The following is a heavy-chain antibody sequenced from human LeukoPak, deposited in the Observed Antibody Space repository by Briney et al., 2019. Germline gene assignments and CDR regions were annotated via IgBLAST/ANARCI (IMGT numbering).Heavy chain of an antibody. J-gene: IGHJ4*02. CDR3: ARDPGSHNSSGWYDY. D-gene: IGHD6-19*01. V-gene: IGHV3-11*01. CDR2: ISSSGSTI. CDR1: GFIFSEYY. Sequence: GGSLRLSCAASGFIFSEYYMTWIRQAPGKGLECISYISSSGSTIYYADSVKGRFTISRDNAKNSLYLQMNSLRAEDTAVYYCARDPGSHNSSGWYDYWGQGTLVTVSS.